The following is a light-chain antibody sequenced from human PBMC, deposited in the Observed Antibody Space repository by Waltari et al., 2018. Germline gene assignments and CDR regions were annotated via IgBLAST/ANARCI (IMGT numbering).Light chain of an antibody. CDR1: SGHSSYA. CDR2: LNSDGSH. CDR3: QTWDTDIRV. V-gene: IGLV4-69*01. Sequence: QLVLTQSPSASASLGASVKLTCTLSSGHSSYAIAWHQQQPEKGPRFLMKLNSDGSHSKGDGIPDRFSGSSSGTERYLTISSHQSEDEADYYCQTWDTDIRVFGGGTELTVL. J-gene: IGLJ3*02.